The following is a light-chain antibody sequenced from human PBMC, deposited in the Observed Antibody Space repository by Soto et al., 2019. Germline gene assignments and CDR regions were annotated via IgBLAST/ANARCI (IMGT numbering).Light chain of an antibody. CDR3: QLYDSSSYT. J-gene: IGKJ2*01. Sequence: EIVLTQSPGTLSLSPGERATLSCRASQSITSSYLAWYQQKPGQAPRLLIYCASRRATDIPDRFSGSGSGTDFTLTISRLEPEDFAVYYCQLYDSSSYTFGQGTKVDIK. CDR2: CAS. CDR1: QSITSSY. V-gene: IGKV3-20*01.